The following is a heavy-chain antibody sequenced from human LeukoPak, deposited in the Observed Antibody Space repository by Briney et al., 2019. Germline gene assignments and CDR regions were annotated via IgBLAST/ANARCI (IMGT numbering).Heavy chain of an antibody. J-gene: IGHJ3*02. CDR2: IYYSGST. D-gene: IGHD1-26*01. V-gene: IGHV4-39*07. Sequence: SETLSLTCTVSGGSISSSSYYWGWIRQPPGKGLEWIGSIYYSGSTYYNPSLKSRVTISVDTSKNQFSLKLSSVTAADTAVYYCARLSCGSYYAGCAFDIWGQGTMVTVSS. CDR3: ARLSCGSYYAGCAFDI. CDR1: GGSISSSSYY.